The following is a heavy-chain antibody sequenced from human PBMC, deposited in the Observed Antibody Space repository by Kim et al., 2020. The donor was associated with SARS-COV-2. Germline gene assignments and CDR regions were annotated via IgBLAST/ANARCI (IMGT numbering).Heavy chain of an antibody. V-gene: IGHV3-30*04. CDR2: ISYDGSNK. D-gene: IGHD3-9*01. CDR1: GFTFSSYA. CDR3: ARPFYDILTGYSAGGFDY. Sequence: GGSLRLSCAASGFTFSSYAMHWVRQAPGKGLEWVAVISYDGSNKYYADSVKGRFTISRDNSKNTLYLQMNSLRAEDTAVYYCARPFYDILTGYSAGGFDYWGQGTLVTVSS. J-gene: IGHJ4*02.